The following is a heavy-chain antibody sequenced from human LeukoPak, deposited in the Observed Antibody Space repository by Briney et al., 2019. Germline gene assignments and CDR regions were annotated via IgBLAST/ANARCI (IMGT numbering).Heavy chain of an antibody. CDR3: ARSQGGTMSLRHFDL. J-gene: IGHJ2*01. CDR2: INSGGNA. Sequence: PGGSLRLSCAASGFTFSLYEMTWVRQAPGKGLEWVSVINSGGNAYYADSVKGRFTISRDNSKNMLYLQMNSLRAEDTAVYYCARSQGGTMSLRHFDLWGRGTLVTVSS. CDR1: GFTFSLYE. V-gene: IGHV3-53*01. D-gene: IGHD3-22*01.